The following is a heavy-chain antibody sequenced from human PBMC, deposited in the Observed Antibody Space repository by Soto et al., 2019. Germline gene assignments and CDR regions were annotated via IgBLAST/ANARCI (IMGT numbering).Heavy chain of an antibody. D-gene: IGHD3-16*02. CDR2: IYYSGNT. CDR1: AGSPNTYY. J-gene: IGHJ2*01. V-gene: IGHV4-59*08. Sequence: PSETLSLPCTVSAGSPNTYYWSWIRQPPGNGLEWLGYIYYSGNTNYNPSLKSRVTISIDTSKNQFSLRLSSVTAADTAVYYCARHRGGVIVSNYWYFDLCGRGALVTVSS. CDR3: ARHRGGVIVSNYWYFDL.